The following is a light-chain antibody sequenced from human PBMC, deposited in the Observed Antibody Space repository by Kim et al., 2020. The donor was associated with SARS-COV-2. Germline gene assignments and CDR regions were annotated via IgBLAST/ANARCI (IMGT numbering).Light chain of an antibody. CDR1: RRDVGGYNY. Sequence: GQSITISCTGTRRDVGGYNYVSWYQQHPGKAPKLMIYDVSNRPSGVSNRFSGSKSGNTASLTISGLQAEDEADYYCSSYTGSSTPVFGGGTQLTVL. CDR3: SSYTGSSTPV. V-gene: IGLV2-14*03. CDR2: DVS. J-gene: IGLJ2*01.